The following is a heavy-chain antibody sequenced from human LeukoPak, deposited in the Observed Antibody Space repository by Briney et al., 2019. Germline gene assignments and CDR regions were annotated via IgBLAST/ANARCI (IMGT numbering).Heavy chain of an antibody. J-gene: IGHJ4*02. CDR3: ARVSISPWFDFDY. Sequence: GGSLRLSCAASGFTVSSNYMSWVRQAPGKGLEWVSVIYSGGSTYYTDSVKGRFTISRDNSKNTLYLQMNSLRAEDTAVYYCARVSISPWFDFDYWGQGTLVTVSS. V-gene: IGHV3-66*01. D-gene: IGHD3-10*01. CDR1: GFTVSSNY. CDR2: IYSGGST.